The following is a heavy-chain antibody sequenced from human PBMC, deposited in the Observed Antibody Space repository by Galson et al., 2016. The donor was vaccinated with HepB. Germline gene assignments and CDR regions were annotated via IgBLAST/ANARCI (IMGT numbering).Heavy chain of an antibody. Sequence: SLRLSCAASGFSFSSYGMHWVRQTPGKGLEWVAVISHDGSFKDYADSVKGRFIISRDNSKNSLYLEMNSLRVEETAVYYCAKVLSGSGYIPTVLDPWGQGTLVTVSS. CDR1: GFSFSSYG. CDR2: ISHDGSFK. D-gene: IGHD3-22*01. J-gene: IGHJ5*02. CDR3: AKVLSGSGYIPTVLDP. V-gene: IGHV3-30*18.